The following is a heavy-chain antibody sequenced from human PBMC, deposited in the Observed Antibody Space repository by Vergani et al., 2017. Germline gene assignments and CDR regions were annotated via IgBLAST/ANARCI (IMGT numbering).Heavy chain of an antibody. V-gene: IGHV4-31*03. J-gene: IGHJ4*02. CDR2: IYYSGST. D-gene: IGHD3-10*01. Sequence: QVQLQESGPGLVKPSQTLSLTCTVSGGSISSGGYYWSWIRQHPGKGLEWIGYIYYSGSTYYNPSLKSRVTISVDTSKNQFSLKLSSVTAADTAVYYCARGTYYYGSGSYDSAIDYWGQGTLVTVSS. CDR1: GGSISSGGYY. CDR3: ARGTYYYGSGSYDSAIDY.